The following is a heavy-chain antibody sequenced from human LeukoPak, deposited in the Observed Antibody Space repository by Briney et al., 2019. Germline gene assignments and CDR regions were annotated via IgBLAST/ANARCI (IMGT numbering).Heavy chain of an antibody. V-gene: IGHV4-59*12. D-gene: IGHD3-22*01. J-gene: IGHJ6*03. Sequence: PSETLSLTCAVYGGSFSGYYWSWIRQPPGKGLEWIGYIYYSGSTNYNPSLKSRVTMSVDTSKNQFSLKLSSVTAADTAVYYCARDRPAYYDSYYYYYYMDVWGKGTTVTISS. CDR3: ARDRPAYYDSYYYYYYMDV. CDR1: GGSFSGYY. CDR2: IYYSGST.